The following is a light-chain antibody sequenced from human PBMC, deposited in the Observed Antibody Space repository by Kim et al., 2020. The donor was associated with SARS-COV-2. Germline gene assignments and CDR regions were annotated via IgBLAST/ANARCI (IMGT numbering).Light chain of an antibody. CDR1: QSIGGT. CDR2: YTS. Sequence: FGTPPEKVTITCRAMQSIGGTLHWYQQKPEQSPKLLIKYTSQAISGVPSRFSGSGYGTHFTLTINGLEAEDAATYYCHQSSTIPHTFGQGTKLEI. CDR3: HQSSTIPHT. J-gene: IGKJ2*01. V-gene: IGKV6-21*02.